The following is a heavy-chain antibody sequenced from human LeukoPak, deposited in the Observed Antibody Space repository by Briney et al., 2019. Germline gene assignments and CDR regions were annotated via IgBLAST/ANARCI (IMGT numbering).Heavy chain of an antibody. CDR2: INPNSGGT. D-gene: IGHD3-9*01. CDR3: ARYRYYDILTGYYIGYFDY. CDR1: GYTFTGYY. J-gene: IGHJ4*02. Sequence: ASVKVSCKASGYTFTGYYMHWVRQASGQGLEWMGRINPNSGGTNYAQKFQGRVTMTRDTSISTAYMELSRLRSDDTAVYYCARYRYYDILTGYYIGYFDYWGQGTLVTVSS. V-gene: IGHV1-2*06.